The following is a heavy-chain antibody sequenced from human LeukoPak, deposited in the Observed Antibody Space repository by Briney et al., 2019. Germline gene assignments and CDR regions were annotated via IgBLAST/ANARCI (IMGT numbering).Heavy chain of an antibody. CDR1: GGSFSGYY. CDR2: INHSGST. Sequence: SETLSLTCAVYGGSFSGYYWSWIRQPPGKGLEWIGEINHSGSTNYNPSLKSRVTISVDTSKNQFSLKLSSVTAADTAVYYCARAGSYSSSWYPFDYWGQGTLVTVSS. V-gene: IGHV4-34*01. D-gene: IGHD6-13*01. J-gene: IGHJ4*02. CDR3: ARAGSYSSSWYPFDY.